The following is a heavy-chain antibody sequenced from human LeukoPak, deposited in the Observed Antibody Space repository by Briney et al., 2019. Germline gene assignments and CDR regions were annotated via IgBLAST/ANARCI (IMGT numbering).Heavy chain of an antibody. J-gene: IGHJ3*02. D-gene: IGHD3-22*01. V-gene: IGHV3-30-3*01. CDR1: GFTFSSYA. CDR3: AKDPSYLYDSSGYYYGDAFDI. CDR2: ISYDGSNK. Sequence: GRSLRLSCAASGFTFSSYAMHWVRQAPGKGLEWVAVISYDGSNKYYADSVKGRFTISRDNSKNTLYLQMNSLRAEDTAVYYCAKDPSYLYDSSGYYYGDAFDIWGQGTMVTVSS.